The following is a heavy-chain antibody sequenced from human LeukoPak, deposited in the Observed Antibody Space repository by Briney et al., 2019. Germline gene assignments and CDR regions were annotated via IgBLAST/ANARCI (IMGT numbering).Heavy chain of an antibody. J-gene: IGHJ4*02. D-gene: IGHD2-21*02. CDR1: GLTFSGST. Sequence: GGSLRLSCAASGLTFSGSTIHWVRQASGKGLEWVGRIRSKHDSYATAYGASVKGRFTISRDDSKNTAYLQMNSLKIEDTAVYYCTRLWGDCGGDCYSRDYWGQGTLVTVSS. CDR3: TRLWGDCGGDCYSRDY. CDR2: IRSKHDSYAT. V-gene: IGHV3-73*01.